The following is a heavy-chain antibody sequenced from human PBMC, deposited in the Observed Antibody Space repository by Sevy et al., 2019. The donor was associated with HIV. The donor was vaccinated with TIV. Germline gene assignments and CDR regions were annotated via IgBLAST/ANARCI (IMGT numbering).Heavy chain of an antibody. J-gene: IGHJ6*02. CDR2: LFYSGIT. CDR1: GDSISSYY. CDR3: ARGSPDYYYGMDV. D-gene: IGHD2-15*01. Sequence: SETLSLTCTVSGDSISSYYWSWIRQSPGNGLQWIGYLFYSGITNYNPSLKSRVTMSVDTSKNQFSLKVSSVAAADTDVYYCARGSPDYYYGMDVWGQGTTVTVSS. V-gene: IGHV4-59*01.